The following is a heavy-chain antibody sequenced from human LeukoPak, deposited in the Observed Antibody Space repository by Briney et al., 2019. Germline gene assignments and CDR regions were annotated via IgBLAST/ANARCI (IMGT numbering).Heavy chain of an antibody. J-gene: IGHJ4*02. CDR1: GFTFSSYA. V-gene: IGHV3-23*01. D-gene: IGHD7-27*01. Sequence: GGSLRLSCAASGFTFSSYAMSWVRQAPGKGLEWVSAISGSGGSTYYADSVKGRFTISRDNAKESLFLQMNSLRADDTAVYYCARENWATFDYWGQGALVTVSS. CDR2: ISGSGGST. CDR3: ARENWATFDY.